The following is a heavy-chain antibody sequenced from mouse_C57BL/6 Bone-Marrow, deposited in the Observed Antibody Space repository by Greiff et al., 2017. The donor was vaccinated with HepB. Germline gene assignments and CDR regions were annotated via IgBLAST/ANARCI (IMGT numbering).Heavy chain of an antibody. CDR1: GYTFTDYE. CDR2: IDPETGGT. Sequence: QVQLQQSGAELVRPGASVTLSCKASGYTFTDYEMHWVKQTPVHGLEWIGAIDPETGGTAYNQKFKGKAILTADKSSSTAYMELRSLTSEDSAVYYCTRSGTAQATGFDYWGQGTTLTVSS. D-gene: IGHD3-2*02. J-gene: IGHJ2*01. V-gene: IGHV1-15*01. CDR3: TRSGTAQATGFDY.